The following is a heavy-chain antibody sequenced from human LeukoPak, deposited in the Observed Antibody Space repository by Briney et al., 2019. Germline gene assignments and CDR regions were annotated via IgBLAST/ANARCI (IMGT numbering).Heavy chain of an antibody. D-gene: IGHD3-10*01. CDR3: ARGSGSFGK. V-gene: IGHV4-61*05. Sequence: SETLSLTCTVSGGSVSRSPYYWGWIRQPPGKGLEWIGHIYSSGTTNYNPSLKSRVTMSVDTSKNQVSLKLNSVTAADTAVYYCARGSGSFGKWGQGTLVTVSS. J-gene: IGHJ4*02. CDR2: IYSSGTT. CDR1: GGSVSRSPYY.